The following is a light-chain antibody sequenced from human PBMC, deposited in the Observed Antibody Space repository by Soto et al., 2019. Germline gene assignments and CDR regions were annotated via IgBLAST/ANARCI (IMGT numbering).Light chain of an antibody. CDR3: QQYDSYWT. V-gene: IGKV1-5*01. CDR2: DAS. CDR1: QSISSW. J-gene: IGKJ1*01. Sequence: DVQMTRCPSAGPDSIGDRGTISCRASQSISSWLAWYQQRPGKAPKLLISDASSLESGVPSRFSGSGSGTEFTLTISSLQPDDFATYYCQQYDSYWTFGQGTKVDIK.